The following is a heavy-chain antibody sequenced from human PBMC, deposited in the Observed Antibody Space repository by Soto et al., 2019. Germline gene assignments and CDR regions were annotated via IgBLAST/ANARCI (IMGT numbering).Heavy chain of an antibody. CDR2: IRYDGSAQ. CDR3: VKQFPDQENWFES. V-gene: IGHV3-30*02. CDR1: ALTFDAYD. Sequence: QVQLVESGGGVVHPGGSLKLSCTTSALTFDAYDMHWVRQAPGKGLEWVALIRYDGSAQFYGDSVRGRFSVSRDNSKNTLYLQLNSLRTDDTAFYFCVKQFPDQENWFESWGPGTLVTVSS. D-gene: IGHD2-21*01. J-gene: IGHJ5*01.